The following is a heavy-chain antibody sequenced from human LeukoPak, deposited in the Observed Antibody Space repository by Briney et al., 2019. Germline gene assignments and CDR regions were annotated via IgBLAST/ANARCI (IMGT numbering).Heavy chain of an antibody. J-gene: IGHJ6*02. CDR3: ARGVDGYPNYYYGMDV. V-gene: IGHV4-34*01. CDR1: GGSFSGFY. CDR2: INHSGST. D-gene: IGHD5-24*01. Sequence: SETLSLTCAVYGGSFSGFYCRWIRQPPGKGLEWIGEINHSGSTTYNPSLKSRVAISVDTSKNQFPLQLSSVTAADTAVYYCARGVDGYPNYYYGMDVWGQGTTVTVSS.